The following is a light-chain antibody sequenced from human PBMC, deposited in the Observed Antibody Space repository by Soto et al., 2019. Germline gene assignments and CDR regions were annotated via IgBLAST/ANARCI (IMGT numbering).Light chain of an antibody. CDR2: DVS. Sequence: QSVLTQPRSVSGSPGQSVTISCTGTSSDVGGYNYVSWYQQHPGKAPKLMIYDVSKRPSGVPDRFSGSKSGNTASLTISGLQADDEAASYRCSYEGSYIYVFGTGTKVTVL. CDR1: SSDVGGYNY. CDR3: CSYEGSYIYV. J-gene: IGLJ1*01. V-gene: IGLV2-11*01.